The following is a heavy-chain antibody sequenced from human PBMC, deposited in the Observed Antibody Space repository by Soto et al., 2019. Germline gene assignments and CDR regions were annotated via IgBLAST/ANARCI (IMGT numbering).Heavy chain of an antibody. J-gene: IGHJ6*02. CDR3: ARDRQYYHFWSGYQNEGPYGMDV. V-gene: IGHV4-34*02. Sequence: QVQLQQWGAGLLKPSETLSLTCAVYGGSFSGYFWTWIRQAPGKGLEWIGKINHSGGTNYNSSLKSRVTISVDTSKNQLSLILSSVTAADTAVYYCARDRQYYHFWSGYQNEGPYGMDVWGQGTTVTVSS. D-gene: IGHD3-3*02. CDR1: GGSFSGYF. CDR2: INHSGGT.